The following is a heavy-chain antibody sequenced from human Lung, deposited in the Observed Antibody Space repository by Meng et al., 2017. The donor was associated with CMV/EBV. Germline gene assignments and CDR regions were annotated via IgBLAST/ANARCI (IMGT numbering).Heavy chain of an antibody. CDR2: ISGSGTTT. D-gene: IGHD2-2*02. Sequence: SCAVSGFTFSDYYMAWIRQAPGKGLEWVSYISGSGTTTYHADSVQGRFTISRDSAKNSLYLEMNSLRAEDTAVYYCARDCATTSCYNPINTYYYFYGVDVWXQGTTVTVSS. CDR1: GFTFSDYY. V-gene: IGHV3-11*01. CDR3: ARDCATTSCYNPINTYYYFYGVDV. J-gene: IGHJ6*02.